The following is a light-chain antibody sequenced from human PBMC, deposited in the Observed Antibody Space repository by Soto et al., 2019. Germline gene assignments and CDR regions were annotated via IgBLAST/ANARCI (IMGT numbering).Light chain of an antibody. CDR3: QQYGSSPWT. V-gene: IGKV3-20*01. Sequence: EIVLTQSPGTLSLSPGERATLSCRASQSVSSSYLAWYHQKPGQXPRLLIYGASSRATGIPDRFSGSGSGTDLTITISRLEPEDGEVYYCQQYGSSPWTFGQGTKVDNK. J-gene: IGKJ1*01. CDR2: GAS. CDR1: QSVSSSY.